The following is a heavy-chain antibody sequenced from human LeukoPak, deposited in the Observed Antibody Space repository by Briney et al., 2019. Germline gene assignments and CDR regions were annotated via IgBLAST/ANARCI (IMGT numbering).Heavy chain of an antibody. J-gene: IGHJ6*04. CDR2: ISYDENNK. D-gene: IGHD5-12*01. CDR3: ARSHSGYGLMDV. CDR1: GFTFSSYA. V-gene: IGHV3-30*04. Sequence: PGGSLRLSCAASGFTFSSYAMHWVRQAPGKGLEWVAFISYDENNKYYADSVKGRFTISRDNSKNTVFLQMKSLRSEDMAVYYCARSHSGYGLMDVWGKGTTVTVSS.